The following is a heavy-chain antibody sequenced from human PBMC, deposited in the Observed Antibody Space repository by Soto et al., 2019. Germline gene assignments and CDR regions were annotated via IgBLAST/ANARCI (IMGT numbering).Heavy chain of an antibody. D-gene: IGHD3-3*01. V-gene: IGHV3-30*18. CDR1: GFTFTSHA. Sequence: QEQLVESGGGVVQPGRSLRLSCTASGFTFTSHAMHWVRQAPGKGLEWVAGIPYDGINKYHSDSVKGRFTISRDNSKNTLYLQMNSLRSEDTAVYFCAKDPTILGRYYYALDFWGQGTTVTVSS. CDR2: IPYDGINK. CDR3: AKDPTILGRYYYALDF. J-gene: IGHJ6*02.